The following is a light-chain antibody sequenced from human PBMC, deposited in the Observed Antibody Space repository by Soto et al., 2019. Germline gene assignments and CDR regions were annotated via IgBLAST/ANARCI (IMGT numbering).Light chain of an antibody. Sequence: DIQMTQAHSILSASVGDRVAITCRASQSISAWVAWYQQKPGKSPKLLIYKASSLESGVPSRFSGSGSGTEFTLTINNLQPDDFATYYCQQYSSLPYTFGQGTKVDIK. CDR3: QQYSSLPYT. V-gene: IGKV1-5*03. CDR1: QSISAW. CDR2: KAS. J-gene: IGKJ2*01.